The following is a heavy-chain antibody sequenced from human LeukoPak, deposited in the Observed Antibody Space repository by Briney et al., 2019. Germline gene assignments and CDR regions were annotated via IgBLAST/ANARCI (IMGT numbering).Heavy chain of an antibody. D-gene: IGHD1-7*01. CDR1: GFTFSNFA. CDR3: TTRNWNFSNIGIDY. Sequence: GGSLRLSCAASGFTFSNFAMAWVRQVPEKGLEWVSFIRGGGAGAHYADSVRGRFTISRDNSKNTLYLEMNSLRADDTAVYYCTTRNWNFSNIGIDYWGQGTLVTVSS. V-gene: IGHV3-23*01. CDR2: IRGGGAGA. J-gene: IGHJ4*02.